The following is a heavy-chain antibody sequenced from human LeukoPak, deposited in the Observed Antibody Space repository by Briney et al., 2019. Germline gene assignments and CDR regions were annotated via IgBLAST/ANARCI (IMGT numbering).Heavy chain of an antibody. CDR3: ARSRYYDSSGYNPTYYFDS. J-gene: IGHJ4*02. Sequence: SETPSLTCTVYGGSIIGSYWTWIRQSPGKSLEYIGYIYNTVDVNYSPSLKSRVTISIDMSGNQFSLRLNSVTAADTALYYCARSRYYDSSGYNPTYYFDSWGQGALVTVSS. CDR1: GGSIIGSY. CDR2: IYNTVDV. V-gene: IGHV4-59*01. D-gene: IGHD3-9*01.